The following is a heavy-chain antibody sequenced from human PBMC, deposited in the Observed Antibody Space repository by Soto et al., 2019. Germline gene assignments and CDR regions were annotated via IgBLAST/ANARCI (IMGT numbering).Heavy chain of an antibody. Sequence: QVQLVESGGGVVQPGSSLRLSCAASGFTFSSYGMHWVRQAPGKGLEWVAVISYDGINKYYADSVKGRFTISRDNSKNTLYMQMNSLRAEDTAVYYCAKSVYNWNDGFFDYWGQGTLVTVSS. CDR1: GFTFSSYG. D-gene: IGHD1-1*01. CDR3: AKSVYNWNDGFFDY. J-gene: IGHJ4*02. CDR2: ISYDGINK. V-gene: IGHV3-30*18.